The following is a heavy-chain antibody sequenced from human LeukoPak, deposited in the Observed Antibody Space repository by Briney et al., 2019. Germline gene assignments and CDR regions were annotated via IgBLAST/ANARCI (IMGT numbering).Heavy chain of an antibody. CDR3: ARDPLGHSSSWYDY. J-gene: IGHJ4*02. CDR1: GYTFTSYD. CDR2: INPNSGGT. D-gene: IGHD6-13*01. V-gene: IGHV1-2*02. Sequence: ASVKVSCKASGYTFTSYDINWVRQAPGQGLEWMGWINPNSGGTNYAQKFQGRVTMTRDTSISTAYMELSRLRSDDTAVYYCARDPLGHSSSWYDYWGQGTLVTVSS.